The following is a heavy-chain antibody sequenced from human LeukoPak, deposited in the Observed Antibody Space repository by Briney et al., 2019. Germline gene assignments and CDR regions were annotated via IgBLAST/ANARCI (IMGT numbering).Heavy chain of an antibody. CDR2: IYYTGST. V-gene: IGHV4-59*08. CDR3: AVPEHDALDI. Sequence: PSETLSLTCAVYGATCSDYYWSWIRQPPGRGLEWIGYIYYTGSTNYNPSLKSRVTISVDTSKSQFSLKLSSVTAADTAVYYCAVPEHDALDIWGQRTIVTVSS. CDR1: GATCSDYY. D-gene: IGHD2-2*01. J-gene: IGHJ3*02.